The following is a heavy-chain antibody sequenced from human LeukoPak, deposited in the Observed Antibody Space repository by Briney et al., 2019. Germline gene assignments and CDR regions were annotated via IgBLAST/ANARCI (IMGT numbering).Heavy chain of an antibody. CDR2: IIPIFGTA. CDR1: GGTFSSYA. J-gene: IGHJ6*03. Sequence: GASVKVSRKASGGTFSSYAISWVRQAPGQGLEWMGRIIPIFGTANYAQKFQGRVTITTDESTSTAYMELSSLRSEDTAVYYCARGERGDSGYYYYMDVWGKGTTVTVSS. CDR3: ARGERGDSGYYYYMDV. D-gene: IGHD3-16*01. V-gene: IGHV1-69*05.